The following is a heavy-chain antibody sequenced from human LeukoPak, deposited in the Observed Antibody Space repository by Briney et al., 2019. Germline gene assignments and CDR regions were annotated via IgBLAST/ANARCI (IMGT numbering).Heavy chain of an antibody. CDR3: ARGGFLYCSSTSCYTYWFDP. Sequence: ASVKVSCKASGYTFTGYYMHWVRQAPGQGLEWMGWINPNSGGTNYAQKFQGRVTMTRDTSISTAYMELSRLRSDDTAVYYCARGGFLYCSSTSCYTYWFDPWGQGTLVTVSS. CDR2: INPNSGGT. D-gene: IGHD2-2*02. J-gene: IGHJ5*02. V-gene: IGHV1-2*02. CDR1: GYTFTGYY.